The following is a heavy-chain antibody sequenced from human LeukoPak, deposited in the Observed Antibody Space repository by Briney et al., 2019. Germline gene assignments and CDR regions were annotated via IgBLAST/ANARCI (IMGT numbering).Heavy chain of an antibody. CDR1: GFTFSSYG. CDR3: AKVGIAVAFDY. V-gene: IGHV3-30*18. CDR2: ISYDGSNK. J-gene: IGHJ4*02. D-gene: IGHD6-19*01. Sequence: PGRSLRLSCAASGFTFSSYGMHWVRQAPGKGLEWVAVISYDGSNKYYADSVKGRFTISRDNSKNTLYLRMNSLRAEDTAVYYCAKVGIAVAFDYWGQGTLVTVSS.